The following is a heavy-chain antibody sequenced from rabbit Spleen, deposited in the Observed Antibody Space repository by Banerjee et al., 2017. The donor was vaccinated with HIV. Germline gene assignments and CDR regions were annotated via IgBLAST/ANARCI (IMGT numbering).Heavy chain of an antibody. CDR3: AKSVFQDGGYDGYNL. CDR2: IDVAKSGDT. J-gene: IGHJ4*01. D-gene: IGHD4-2*01. V-gene: IGHV1S40*01. Sequence: QSLEESGGDLVKPGASLTLTCKASGLDLSSRYWICWVRQAPGKGLEWIACIDVAKSGDTYYTNWAKGRFTISKTSSTTVALQVPSLTAADTATYFCAKSVFQDGGYDGYNLWGQGTLVTVS. CDR1: GLDLSSRYW.